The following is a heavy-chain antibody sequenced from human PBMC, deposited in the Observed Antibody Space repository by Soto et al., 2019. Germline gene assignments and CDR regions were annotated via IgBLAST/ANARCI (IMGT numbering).Heavy chain of an antibody. CDR1: GGSISSYY. Sequence: PSETLSLTCTVSGGSISSYYWSWIRQPPGKGLEWIGYIYYSGSTNYNPSLKSRVTISVDTSKNQFSLKLSSVTAADTAVYYCASMYISSWYWFDPWGQGTLVTVSS. J-gene: IGHJ5*02. CDR2: IYYSGST. D-gene: IGHD6-13*01. CDR3: ASMYISSWYWFDP. V-gene: IGHV4-59*01.